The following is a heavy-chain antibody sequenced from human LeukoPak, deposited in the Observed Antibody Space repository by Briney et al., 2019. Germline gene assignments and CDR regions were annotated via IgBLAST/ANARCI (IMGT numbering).Heavy chain of an antibody. J-gene: IGHJ4*02. CDR2: ICSSGST. CDR1: GGSISNYY. V-gene: IGHV4-59*01. Sequence: PSETLSLTCTVAGGSISNYYWSWIRQSPGKGLEWIGYICSSGSTNYNPSLRSRVTMSVDTSKNQFSLKLSSVTAADTAVYYCAREVGYCSAGSCYSNGLGYWGQGILVTVSS. D-gene: IGHD2-15*01. CDR3: AREVGYCSAGSCYSNGLGY.